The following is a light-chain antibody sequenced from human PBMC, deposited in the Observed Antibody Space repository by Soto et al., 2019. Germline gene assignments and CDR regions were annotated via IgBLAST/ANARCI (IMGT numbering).Light chain of an antibody. V-gene: IGKV3-20*01. CDR2: GAS. J-gene: IGKJ1*01. CDR1: QSVSSNK. CDR3: QQYDSAPRT. Sequence: EIVLTQSPGTLSLSRGERATLSCRASQSVSSNKIAWYQQKPGQAPRLLIFGASSRATGIPDRFSGSGSGTDFTLTISRLEPEDLAVYYCQQYDSAPRTFGQGTKVDIK.